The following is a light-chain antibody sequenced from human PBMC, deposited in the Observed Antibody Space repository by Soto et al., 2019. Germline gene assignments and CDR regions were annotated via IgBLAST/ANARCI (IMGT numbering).Light chain of an antibody. J-gene: IGKJ4*01. CDR3: QQYNDWPLT. Sequence: LSVAPGERATLSCRASQSVSSNLAWYQQKPGQAPSLVIYDISARATGIPTRFSGSGSGTEFTLTISSLQSEDFEVYYCQQYNDWPLTFGGGTKVDIK. CDR1: QSVSSN. V-gene: IGKV3D-15*01. CDR2: DIS.